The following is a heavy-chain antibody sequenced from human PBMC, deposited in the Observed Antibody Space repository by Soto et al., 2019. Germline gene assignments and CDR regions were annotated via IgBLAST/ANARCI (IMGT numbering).Heavy chain of an antibody. Sequence: SETLSLTCTVSGGSISSSSYSWGWIRQPPGKGLEWIANIYYSGSTTYNPSLKSRVTISMDTSKNQFSLGLSSVTAADTAIYYCARRVATATFDYWGQGTLVTVSS. J-gene: IGHJ4*02. D-gene: IGHD2-15*01. CDR2: IYYSGST. CDR3: ARRVATATFDY. CDR1: GGSISSSSYS. V-gene: IGHV4-39*01.